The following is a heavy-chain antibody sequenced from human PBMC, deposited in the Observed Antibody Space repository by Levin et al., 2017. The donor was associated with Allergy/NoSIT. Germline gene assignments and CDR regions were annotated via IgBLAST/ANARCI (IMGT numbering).Heavy chain of an antibody. CDR1: GAFISNYY. Sequence: SETLSLTCTVSGAFISNYYWSWIRQPPGKGLEWIGYISKSGSTIYNPSLDSRTIISIDMSKNHFSLRLRSVTAADTAVYYCATVPVYGMDVWGQGTTVTVS. D-gene: IGHD3-10*02. CDR3: ATVPVYGMDV. CDR2: ISKSGST. V-gene: IGHV4-59*01. J-gene: IGHJ6*02.